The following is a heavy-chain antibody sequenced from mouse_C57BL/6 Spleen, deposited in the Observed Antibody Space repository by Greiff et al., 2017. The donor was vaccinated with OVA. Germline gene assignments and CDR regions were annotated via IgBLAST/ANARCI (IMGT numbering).Heavy chain of an antibody. V-gene: IGHV14-4*01. CDR2: IDPENGDT. D-gene: IGHD4-1*01. J-gene: IGHJ2*01. CDR1: GFNFKDYY. CDR3: STMGAGNYFDY. Sequence: EVQLQQSGAELVRPGASVKLSCTASGFNFKDYYMHWVKQRPEQGLEWIGWIDPENGDTEYDSKFQGKATMTADTSSNTAYLQLSSLTSEDAAVYYCSTMGAGNYFDYWGQGTTLTVSS.